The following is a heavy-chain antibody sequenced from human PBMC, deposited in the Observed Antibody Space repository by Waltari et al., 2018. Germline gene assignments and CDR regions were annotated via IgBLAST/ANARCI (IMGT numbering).Heavy chain of an antibody. V-gene: IGHV3-48*02. CDR1: GFTFSIYS. CDR2: MKRGSSTI. Sequence: EVQLVESGGGLVQPGGSLRLSCAASGFTFSIYSMSWVRQAPGKVLGGVSYMKRGSSTIYYADSVKGRFTISRDNAKNSLYLQMDSLRDEDRAVYYCTRTNYYFDYWGQGTLVTVSS. D-gene: IGHD3-10*01. J-gene: IGHJ4*02. CDR3: TRTNYYFDY.